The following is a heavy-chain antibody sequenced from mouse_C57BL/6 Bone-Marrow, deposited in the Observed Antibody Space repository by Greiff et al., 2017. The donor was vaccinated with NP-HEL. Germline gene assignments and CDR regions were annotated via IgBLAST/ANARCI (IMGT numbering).Heavy chain of an antibody. V-gene: IGHV1-81*01. CDR1: GYTFTSYG. D-gene: IGHD2-4*01. J-gene: IGHJ4*01. Sequence: QVHVKQSGAELARPGASVKLSCKASGYTFTSYGISWVKQRTGQGLEWIGEIYPRSGNTYYNEKFKGKATLTADKSSSTAYMELRSLTSEDSAVYFCARCPDSPAMDYWGQGTSVTVSS. CDR2: IYPRSGNT. CDR3: ARCPDSPAMDY.